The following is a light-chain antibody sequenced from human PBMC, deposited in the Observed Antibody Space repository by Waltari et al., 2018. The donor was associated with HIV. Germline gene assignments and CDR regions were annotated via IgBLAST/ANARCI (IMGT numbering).Light chain of an antibody. V-gene: IGKV3-15*01. Sequence: EIVLTQSPAPLSVSPGERATLSCRASQSVSSNLAWYQQKPGQAPRLLIHGASTRATGIPARFSGSGSGTEFTLTISSLQSEDFAVYYCQQYNNWPLTFGGGTKVEIK. CDR2: GAS. J-gene: IGKJ4*01. CDR3: QQYNNWPLT. CDR1: QSVSSN.